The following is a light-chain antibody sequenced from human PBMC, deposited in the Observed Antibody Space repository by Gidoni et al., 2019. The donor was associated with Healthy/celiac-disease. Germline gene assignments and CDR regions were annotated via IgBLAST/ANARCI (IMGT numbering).Light chain of an antibody. CDR1: ALPKKY. J-gene: IGLJ3*02. Sequence: SYELTQPPSVSVSPGQTARITCSRDALPKKYAYWSQKKSGQAPVLVIYEDSKRPSGIPERFSGSSSGTMATLTISGAQVEDEADYYCYSTDSSGNHRVFGGGTKLTVL. CDR3: YSTDSSGNHRV. CDR2: EDS. V-gene: IGLV3-10*01.